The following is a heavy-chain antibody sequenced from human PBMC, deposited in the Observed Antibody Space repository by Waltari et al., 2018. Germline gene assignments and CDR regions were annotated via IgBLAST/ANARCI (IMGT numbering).Heavy chain of an antibody. J-gene: IGHJ6*02. CDR1: GGTFSSYT. V-gene: IGHV1-69*02. Sequence: QVQLVQSGAEVKKPGSSVKVSCKASGGTFSSYTISWVRRAPGQGLEWMGRIIPILGIANYAQKCQGRVTITADKSTSTAYMELSSLRSEDTAVYYCASSYGSGDYYYYGMDVWGQGTTVTVSS. CDR3: ASSYGSGDYYYYGMDV. D-gene: IGHD3-10*01. CDR2: IIPILGIA.